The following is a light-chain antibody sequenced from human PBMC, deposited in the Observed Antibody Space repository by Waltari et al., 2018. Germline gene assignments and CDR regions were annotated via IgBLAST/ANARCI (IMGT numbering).Light chain of an antibody. CDR3: QQYYTTRT. V-gene: IGKV4-1*01. J-gene: IGKJ1*01. Sequence: DIVMTQSPDSLAVSLGERATINCKSSQSVLYSSNNKNYLAWYQQTPGQPPKLLIYWASTRAVGVPDRFSGSGSGTDFTLTISSLQAEDVAVYYCQQYYTTRTFGQGTKVEIK. CDR1: QSVLYSSNNKNY. CDR2: WAS.